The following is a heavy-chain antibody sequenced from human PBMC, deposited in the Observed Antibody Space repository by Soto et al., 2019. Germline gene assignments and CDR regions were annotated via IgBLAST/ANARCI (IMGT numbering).Heavy chain of an antibody. V-gene: IGHV3-15*01. CDR3: TTSDGLYCSSTSCINAFDI. D-gene: IGHD2-2*01. CDR2: IKSKTDGGTT. J-gene: IGHJ3*02. CDR1: GFTFSNAW. Sequence: PGGSLRLSCAASGFTFSNAWMSWVRQAPGKGLEWVGRIKSKTDGGTTDYAAPVKGRFTISRDDSKNTLYLQMNSLKTEDTAVYYCTTSDGLYCSSTSCINAFDIWGQGTMVTVSS.